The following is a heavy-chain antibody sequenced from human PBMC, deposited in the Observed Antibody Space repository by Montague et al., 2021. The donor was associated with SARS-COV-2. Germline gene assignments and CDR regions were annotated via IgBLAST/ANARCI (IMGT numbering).Heavy chain of an antibody. J-gene: IGHJ5*02. Sequence: SETLSLTCTVSGGSISSYYWSWIRHLPGKGLEWIGYMSYSGPTNYNPSLRSRLTMSIDTSKDHLSLKLSSLTAADAAVYYCARGRDQLGWFDPWGQGTLVTVSS. CDR2: MSYSGPT. CDR1: GGSISSYY. CDR3: ARGRDQLGWFDP. V-gene: IGHV4-59*01. D-gene: IGHD7-27*01.